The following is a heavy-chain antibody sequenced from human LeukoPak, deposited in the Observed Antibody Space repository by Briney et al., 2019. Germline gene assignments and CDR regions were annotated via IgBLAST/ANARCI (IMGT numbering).Heavy chain of an antibody. CDR2: IYYSGST. CDR1: GGSISSSSYY. J-gene: IGHJ5*02. CDR3: AREFEVVVAPSYSAWFDP. Sequence: SETLSLTCTVSGGSISSSSYYWGWIRQPPGKGLEWIGSIYYSGSTYYNPSLKSRVTISVDTSKNQFSLKLSSVTAADTAVYYCAREFEVVVAPSYSAWFDPWGQGTLVTVSS. D-gene: IGHD2-15*01. V-gene: IGHV4-39*07.